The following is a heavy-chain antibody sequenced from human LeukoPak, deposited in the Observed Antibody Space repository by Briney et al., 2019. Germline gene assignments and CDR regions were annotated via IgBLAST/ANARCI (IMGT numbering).Heavy chain of an antibody. CDR2: ISAYNGNT. Sequence: ASVKVSCKASGCTFTSYGISWVRRAPGQGLEWMGWISAYNGNTNYAQKLQGRVTMTTDTSTSTAYTELRGLRSDDTAVYYCARAVLLCFGESQNYGMDVWGKGSTVTVSS. CDR1: GCTFTSYG. CDR3: ARAVLLCFGESQNYGMDV. D-gene: IGHD3-10*01. V-gene: IGHV1-18*04. J-gene: IGHJ6*04.